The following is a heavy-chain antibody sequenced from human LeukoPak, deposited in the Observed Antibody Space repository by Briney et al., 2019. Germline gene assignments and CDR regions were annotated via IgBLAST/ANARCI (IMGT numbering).Heavy chain of an antibody. V-gene: IGHV3-33*01. CDR2: VWYDGSNK. Sequence: GRSLRLSCAASGFTFSSYGMHWVRQAPGKGLEWVAVVWYDGSNKYYADSVKGRFIISRDNSKNTLYLQMNSLRAEDTAVYYCATVRGCGGDCYYLDYWGQGTLVTVSS. CDR3: ATVRGCGGDCYYLDY. CDR1: GFTFSSYG. J-gene: IGHJ4*02. D-gene: IGHD2-21*02.